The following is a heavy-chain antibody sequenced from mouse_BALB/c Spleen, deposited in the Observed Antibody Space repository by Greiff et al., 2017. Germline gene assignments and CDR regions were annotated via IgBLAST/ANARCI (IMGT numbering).Heavy chain of an antibody. CDR2: IYPGDGDT. CDR1: GYTFTSYW. Sequence: QVQLQQSGAELARPGASVKLSCKASGYTFTSYWMQWVKQRPGQGLEWIGAIYPGDGDTRYTQKFKGKATLTADKSSSTAYMQLSSLASEDSAVYYCARSDRRYFDVWGAGTTVTVSS. CDR3: ARSDRRYFDV. V-gene: IGHV1-87*01. J-gene: IGHJ1*01.